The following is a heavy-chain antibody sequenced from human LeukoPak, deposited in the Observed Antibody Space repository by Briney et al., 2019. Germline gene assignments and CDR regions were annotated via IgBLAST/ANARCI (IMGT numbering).Heavy chain of an antibody. CDR2: INTNTGNP. V-gene: IGHV7-4-1*02. Sequence: ASVKVSCKASGYTFTSYAMNWVRQAPGQGLEWMGWINTNTGNPTYAQGFTGRFVFSLDTFVSTAYLQISSLKAEDTAVYYCARDPIVGAAASLEFDYWGQGTLVTVSS. D-gene: IGHD1-26*01. CDR3: ARDPIVGAAASLEFDY. CDR1: GYTFTSYA. J-gene: IGHJ4*02.